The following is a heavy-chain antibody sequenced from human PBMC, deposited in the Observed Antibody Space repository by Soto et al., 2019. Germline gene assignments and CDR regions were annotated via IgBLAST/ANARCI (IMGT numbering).Heavy chain of an antibody. CDR3: AKRAQLGYFSGGSCYPYFDY. Sequence: PGGSLRLSCAASGFTFSSYAMSWVRQAPGKGLEWVSAISGSGGSTYYADSVKGRFTISRDNSKNTLYLQMNSLRAEDTAVYYCAKRAQLGYFSGGSCYPYFDYWGQGTLVTVSS. D-gene: IGHD2-15*01. V-gene: IGHV3-23*01. J-gene: IGHJ4*02. CDR1: GFTFSSYA. CDR2: ISGSGGST.